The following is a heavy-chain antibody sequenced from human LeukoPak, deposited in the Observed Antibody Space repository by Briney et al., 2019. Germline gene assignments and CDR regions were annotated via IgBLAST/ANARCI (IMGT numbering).Heavy chain of an antibody. CDR3: AREGLKKVATTYHST. J-gene: IGHJ5*02. Sequence: ASVKVSCKASGGTFSSYAISLVRQAPGQGLEWMGGIIPIFGTANYAQKFQGRVTITADESTSTAYMELSSPRSEDTAVYYCAREGLKKVATTYHSTWGQGTLVTVSS. CDR1: GGTFSSYA. CDR2: IIPIFGTA. D-gene: IGHD5-12*01. V-gene: IGHV1-69*13.